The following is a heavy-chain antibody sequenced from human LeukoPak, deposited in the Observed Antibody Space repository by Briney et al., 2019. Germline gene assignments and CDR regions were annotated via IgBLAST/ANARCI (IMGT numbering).Heavy chain of an antibody. CDR1: GGTFSNYA. D-gene: IGHD4/OR15-4a*01. V-gene: IGHV1-69*06. CDR2: IIPIFGTA. Sequence: SVKVSCKASGGTFSNYAISWVRQAPGQGLEWMAGIIPIFGTANFARKFQGRVTLTADKSTSTAYMELSSLRSEDTAVYYCARRAGAYSHPYDYWGQGTLVTVSS. J-gene: IGHJ4*02. CDR3: ARRAGAYSHPYDY.